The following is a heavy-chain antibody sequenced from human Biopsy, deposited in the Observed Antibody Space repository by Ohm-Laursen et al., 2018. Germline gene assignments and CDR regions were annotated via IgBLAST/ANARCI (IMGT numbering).Heavy chain of an antibody. J-gene: IGHJ5*02. CDR2: IFYRGST. Sequence: GTLSLTCPVSGGSISNNNYYWGWIRQPPGKGLEWIGSIFYRGSTHYKPSLKSRVNISVDTSKNQFSLKLNSVTTADTAVYYCARDYDTSGYYYVSWGQGTLVTVSS. CDR1: GGSISNNNYY. V-gene: IGHV4-39*01. CDR3: ARDYDTSGYYYVS. D-gene: IGHD3-22*01.